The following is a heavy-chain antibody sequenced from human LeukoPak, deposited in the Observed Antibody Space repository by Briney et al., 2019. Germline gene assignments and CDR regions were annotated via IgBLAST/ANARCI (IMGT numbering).Heavy chain of an antibody. V-gene: IGHV1-18*01. CDR2: ISAYSGNT. J-gene: IGHJ3*02. Sequence: ASVKVSCKASGYTFTSYGISWVRQAPGQGLEWMGWISAYSGNTNYAQKLQGRVTMTTDTSTSTAYMELRSLRSDDTAVYYCARVATMIVVESNDAFDIWGQGTMVTVSS. D-gene: IGHD3-22*01. CDR1: GYTFTSYG. CDR3: ARVATMIVVESNDAFDI.